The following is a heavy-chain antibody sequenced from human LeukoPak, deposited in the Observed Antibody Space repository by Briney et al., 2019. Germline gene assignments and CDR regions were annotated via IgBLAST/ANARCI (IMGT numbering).Heavy chain of an antibody. Sequence: GGTLRLSCAASRFTFSSYWMTWVRQPPGKGLEWVANIRRTGGEKHYVDYVQGRFTLSRDNSKNSLCLQMNSLRAEDPAVYYCARDVGYDSSGSYPYYFDYWGLGTLVTVSS. CDR1: RFTFSSYW. D-gene: IGHD3-22*01. CDR2: IRRTGGEK. V-gene: IGHV3-7*05. CDR3: ARDVGYDSSGSYPYYFDY. J-gene: IGHJ4*02.